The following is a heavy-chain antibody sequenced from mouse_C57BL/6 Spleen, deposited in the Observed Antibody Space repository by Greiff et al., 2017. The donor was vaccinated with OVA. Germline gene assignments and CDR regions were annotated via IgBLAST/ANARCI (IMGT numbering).Heavy chain of an antibody. D-gene: IGHD2-2*01. Sequence: EVKVVESGGGLVKPGGSLKFSCAASGFTISDYGMHWVRQAPEKGLEWVAYISSGSSTIYYAATVKGRFTISGDTAKNTLFLQMASLRSKGTAMYYCARGYGYDFAWFAYWGQGTLVTVSA. J-gene: IGHJ3*01. CDR3: ARGYGYDFAWFAY. CDR1: GFTISDYG. CDR2: ISSGSSTI. V-gene: IGHV5-17*01.